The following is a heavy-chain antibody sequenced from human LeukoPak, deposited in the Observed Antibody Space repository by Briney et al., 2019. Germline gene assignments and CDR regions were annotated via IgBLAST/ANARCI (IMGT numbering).Heavy chain of an antibody. J-gene: IGHJ6*03. Sequence: SETLSLTCTVSGGSISNYYWSWLRQPAGKGLEWAGRMYASGSTSYNPSLNSRVTMSVDTSKNQFSLKLDSVTAADTAMYYCARDVRRSSSSSNSFYYYMDVWGKGTTVTVSS. D-gene: IGHD6-6*01. CDR3: ARDVRRSSSSSNSFYYYMDV. CDR2: MYASGST. V-gene: IGHV4-4*07. CDR1: GGSISNYY.